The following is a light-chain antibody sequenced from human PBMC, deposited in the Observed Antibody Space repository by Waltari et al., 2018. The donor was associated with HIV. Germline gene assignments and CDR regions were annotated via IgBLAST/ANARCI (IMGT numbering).Light chain of an antibody. CDR2: RNN. J-gene: IGLJ3*02. CDR1: SSNIGSHY. Sequence: QSVLTQPPSASGTPGQRVTISCSGSSSNIGSHYVYWYQQLPGTAPKLLIYRNNQRPSGVPDRFSGSKSGTSASLAINGLRSEDEADYYCAAWDDSLSGPVFGGGTKLTVL. V-gene: IGLV1-47*01. CDR3: AAWDDSLSGPV.